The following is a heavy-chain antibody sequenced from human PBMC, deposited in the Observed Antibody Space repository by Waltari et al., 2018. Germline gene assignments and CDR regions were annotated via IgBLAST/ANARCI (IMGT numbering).Heavy chain of an antibody. D-gene: IGHD3-9*01. V-gene: IGHV1-3*02. CDR1: GYTFTSYA. J-gene: IGHJ4*02. CDR2: SNAGNGNT. CDR3: ARGGSIYDILTGSALTLDY. Sequence: QVQLVQSGAEVKKPGASVKVSCKASGYTFTSYAMHWVRQAPGPRLEWMGWSNAGNGNTKYSQEFQGRVTITRDTSASTAYMELSSLRSEDMAVYYCARGGSIYDILTGSALTLDYWGQGTLVTVSS.